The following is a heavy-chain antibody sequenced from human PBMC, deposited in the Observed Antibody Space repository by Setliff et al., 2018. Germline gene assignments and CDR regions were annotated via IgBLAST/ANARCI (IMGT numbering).Heavy chain of an antibody. CDR2: ISSSGSLI. Sequence: GGSLRLSCATSGFTFSDYYMSWIRQTPGKGLEWVAYISSSGSLIYYPDSVKGRFTISRDNAKKSVDLQMNSLRAEDTAVYYCATKAVAGTGGQGTPVTVSS. CDR3: ATKAVAGT. J-gene: IGHJ4*02. V-gene: IGHV3-11*01. D-gene: IGHD6-19*01. CDR1: GFTFSDYY.